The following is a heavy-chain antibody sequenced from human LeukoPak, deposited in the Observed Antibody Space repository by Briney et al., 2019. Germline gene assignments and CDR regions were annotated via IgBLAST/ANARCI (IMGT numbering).Heavy chain of an antibody. CDR1: GFTFSSYA. Sequence: PGGSLRLSYAASGFTFSSYAMSWVRQAPGKGLEWVSAISGSGGSTYYADSVKGRFTISRDNSKNTLYLQMNSLRAEDTAVYYCAKARMLLWFGELLFDYWGQGTLVTVSS. D-gene: IGHD3-10*01. CDR3: AKARMLLWFGELLFDY. CDR2: ISGSGGST. J-gene: IGHJ4*02. V-gene: IGHV3-23*01.